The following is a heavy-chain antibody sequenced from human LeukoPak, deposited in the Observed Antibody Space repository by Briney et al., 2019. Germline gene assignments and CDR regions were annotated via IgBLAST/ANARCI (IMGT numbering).Heavy chain of an antibody. D-gene: IGHD3-10*01. CDR3: ARGTPPLLWFGESYYFDY. CDR1: GGSFSGYY. V-gene: IGHV4-34*01. CDR2: INHSGST. J-gene: IGHJ4*02. Sequence: SETLSLTCAVYGGSFSGYYWSWIRQPSGKGLEWIGEINHSGSTNYNPSLKSRVTISVDTSKNKFSLKLSSVTAADTAVYYCARGTPPLLWFGESYYFDYWGQGTLVTVSS.